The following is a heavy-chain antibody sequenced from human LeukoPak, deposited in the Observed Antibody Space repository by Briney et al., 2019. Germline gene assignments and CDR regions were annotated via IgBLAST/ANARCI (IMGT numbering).Heavy chain of an antibody. D-gene: IGHD3-10*01. CDR1: GGSISSYY. CDR2: IYYSGST. Sequence: PSETLSLTCTVSGGSISSYYWSWIRQPPGKGLEWIGYIYYSGSTNYNPSLKSRVTISVDTSKNQFSLKLSSVTAADTAVYYCARGRRSMIRGNAFDPWGQGTLVTVSS. J-gene: IGHJ5*02. V-gene: IGHV4-59*01. CDR3: ARGRRSMIRGNAFDP.